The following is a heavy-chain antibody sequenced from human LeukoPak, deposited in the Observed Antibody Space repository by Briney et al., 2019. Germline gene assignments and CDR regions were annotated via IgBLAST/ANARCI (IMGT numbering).Heavy chain of an antibody. Sequence: PSETLSLTCTVSGGSISSYYWSWIRQPPGKGLEWIGEINHSGSTNYNPSLKSRVTISVDTSKNQFSLKLSSVTAADTAVYYCARQAVTIFGVARRAFDIWGQGTMATVSS. J-gene: IGHJ3*02. CDR3: ARQAVTIFGVARRAFDI. V-gene: IGHV4-34*01. CDR2: INHSGST. D-gene: IGHD3-3*01. CDR1: GGSISSYY.